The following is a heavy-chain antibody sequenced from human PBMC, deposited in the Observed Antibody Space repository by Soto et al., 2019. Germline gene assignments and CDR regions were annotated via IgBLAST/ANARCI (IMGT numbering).Heavy chain of an antibody. V-gene: IGHV3-7*03. J-gene: IGHJ4*02. D-gene: IGHD4-4*01. Sequence: GGSLRLSCAASGFTFSSYWMSWVRQAPGKGLEWVANIKQDGSEKYYVDSVKGRFTISRDNFRNTLYLQVNSLRAEDTAIYFCAKSRGDSWTTYFFDYWGQGALVTVSS. CDR1: GFTFSSYW. CDR3: AKSRGDSWTTYFFDY. CDR2: IKQDGSEK.